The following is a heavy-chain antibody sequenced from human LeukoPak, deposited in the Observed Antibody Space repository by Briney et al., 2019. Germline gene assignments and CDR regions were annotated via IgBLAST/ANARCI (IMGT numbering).Heavy chain of an antibody. V-gene: IGHV5-51*01. CDR2: IYPGDSDT. J-gene: IGHJ4*02. CDR3: ARRAYCGGDCYLDY. CDR1: GYSFSSYW. D-gene: IGHD2-21*02. Sequence: GESLKISCKGSGYSFSSYWIGWVRQMPGEGLEWMGMIYPGDSDTRYSPSFQGQVTISADKSISTAYLQWSSLKASDTAMYYCARRAYCGGDCYLDYWGQGTLVTVSS.